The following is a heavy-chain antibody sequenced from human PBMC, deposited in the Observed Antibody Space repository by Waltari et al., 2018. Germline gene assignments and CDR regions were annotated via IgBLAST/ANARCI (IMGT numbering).Heavy chain of an antibody. CDR3: ARGDGGSGLGASDI. Sequence: QVQLVESGGGVVQSGRSLRLSCVGSGFTFTNHGMNWVRQAPGKGVEWVAVIGYDGRNKNYVDSVKGRFTISRDNSKNTMYLEMNRLRAEDTAVYFCARGDGGSGLGASDIWGQGTMVTVSS. CDR1: GFTFTNHG. J-gene: IGHJ3*02. CDR2: IGYDGRNK. D-gene: IGHD3-3*01. V-gene: IGHV3-33*01.